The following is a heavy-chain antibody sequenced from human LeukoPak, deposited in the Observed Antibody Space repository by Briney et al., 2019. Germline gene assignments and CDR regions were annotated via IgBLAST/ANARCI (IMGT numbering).Heavy chain of an antibody. CDR1: GFTFSSYG. V-gene: IGHV3-30*18. J-gene: IGHJ4*02. CDR2: ISYDGSNK. Sequence: GGSLRLSCAASGFTFSSYGMHWVRQAPGKGLEWVAVISYDGSNKYYADSVKGRFTISRDNSKNTLYLQMNSLRAEDTAVYYCAKGGYSCYDGGSFGDWGQGTLVTVSS. CDR3: AKGGYSCYDGGSFGD. D-gene: IGHD5-12*01.